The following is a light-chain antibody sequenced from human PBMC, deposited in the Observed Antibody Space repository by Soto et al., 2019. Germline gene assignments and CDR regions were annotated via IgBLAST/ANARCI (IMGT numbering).Light chain of an antibody. CDR2: DAT. J-gene: IGKJ1*01. Sequence: DIQMTQSPSSLSASVGDRVTITCRASQDISNYLNWYQHRLGRAPKLLIYDATRLQSGVSSRFSGSGSGTDFTLTISSLQPEDFATYYCQQSYVTPRTFGPGTRVDIK. CDR3: QQSYVTPRT. V-gene: IGKV1-39*01. CDR1: QDISNY.